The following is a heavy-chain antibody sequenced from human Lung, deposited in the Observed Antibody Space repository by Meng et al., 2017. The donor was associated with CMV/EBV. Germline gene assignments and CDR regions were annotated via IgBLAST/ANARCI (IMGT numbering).Heavy chain of an antibody. CDR2: INHSGST. Sequence: SXAVYGGSFSGYYWSWIRQPPGKGLEWIGEINHSGSTNYNPSLKSRVTISVDTSKNQFSLKLSSVTAADTAVYYCARGQRYYYGSGRWDRAWYYYGMDVXGQGXTVTVSS. CDR3: ARGQRYYYGSGRWDRAWYYYGMDV. J-gene: IGHJ6*02. CDR1: GGSFSGYY. V-gene: IGHV4-34*01. D-gene: IGHD3-10*01.